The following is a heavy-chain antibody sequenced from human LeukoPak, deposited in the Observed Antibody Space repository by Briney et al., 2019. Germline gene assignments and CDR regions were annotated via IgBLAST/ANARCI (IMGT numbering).Heavy chain of an antibody. J-gene: IGHJ4*02. CDR1: GGSLSGSY. D-gene: IGHD3-22*01. CDR3: ARFRYYYDSSGLDY. CDR2: INHSGST. Sequence: SETLSLTCAVYGGSLSGSYWSGIRQPPGKGLEWIGEINHSGSTNYNPSLKSRVTISVDTSKNQFSLKLSSVTAADTAVYYCARFRYYYDSSGLDYWGQGTLITVSS. V-gene: IGHV4-34*01.